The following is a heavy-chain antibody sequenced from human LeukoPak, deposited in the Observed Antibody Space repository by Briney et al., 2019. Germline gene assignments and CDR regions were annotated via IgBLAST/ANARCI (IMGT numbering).Heavy chain of an antibody. CDR3: ARDREMTNTAFDI. J-gene: IGHJ3*02. CDR1: GFTFSSYA. V-gene: IGHV3-23*01. CDR2: ISGSGGST. D-gene: IGHD5-24*01. Sequence: GGSLRLSCAASGFTFSSYAMSWVRQAPGKGLEWVSAISGSGGSTYCADSVKGRFTISRDNSKNTLYLQMNGLRADDTAVYYCARDREMTNTAFDIWGRGTMVTVSS.